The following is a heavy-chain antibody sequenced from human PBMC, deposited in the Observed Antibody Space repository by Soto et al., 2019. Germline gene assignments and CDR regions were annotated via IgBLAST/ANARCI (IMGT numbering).Heavy chain of an antibody. V-gene: IGHV1-18*04. CDR1: GYTFTSYG. CDR3: ARDSYYYDSSGYYTSDY. Sequence: QVQLVQSGAEVKKPGASVKVSCKASGYTFTSYGISWVRQAPGQGLEWMGWISAYNGNTNYAQKLQGRVTMTTDTSTSTDYMELRSLRSDDTAVYYCARDSYYYDSSGYYTSDYWGQGTLVTVSS. D-gene: IGHD3-22*01. J-gene: IGHJ4*02. CDR2: ISAYNGNT.